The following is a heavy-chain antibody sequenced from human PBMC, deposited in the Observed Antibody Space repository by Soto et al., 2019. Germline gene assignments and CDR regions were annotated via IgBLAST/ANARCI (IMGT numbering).Heavy chain of an antibody. J-gene: IGHJ4*02. D-gene: IGHD1-26*01. CDR2: IYYSGST. V-gene: IGHV4-39*01. CDR1: RGSISSSSYY. CDR3: ARHSGSYPFDY. Sequence: PSETLSLTCTVSRGSISSSSYYWGWIRQPPGKGLEWIGSIYYSGSTYYNPSLKSRVTISVDTSKNQFSLKLSSVTAADTAVYYCARHSGSYPFDYWGQGTLVTVSS.